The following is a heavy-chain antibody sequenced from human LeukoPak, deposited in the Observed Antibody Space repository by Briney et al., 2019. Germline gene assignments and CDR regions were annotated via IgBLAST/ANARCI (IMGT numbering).Heavy chain of an antibody. J-gene: IGHJ4*02. CDR2: INWHGGST. Sequence: GGSLRLSCAASGFTFSSYGMHWVRQAPGKGLEWVSGINWHGGSTGYADSVKGRFTMSRDNAKNSLYLQMNSLRPEDTALYYCARDRTSGWYPPFDYWGQGTLVTVSS. D-gene: IGHD6-19*01. CDR1: GFTFSSYG. CDR3: ARDRTSGWYPPFDY. V-gene: IGHV3-20*04.